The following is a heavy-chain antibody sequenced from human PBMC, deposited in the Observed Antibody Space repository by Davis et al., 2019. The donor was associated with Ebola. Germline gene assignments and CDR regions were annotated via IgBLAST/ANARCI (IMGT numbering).Heavy chain of an antibody. Sequence: ESLKISCTVSGGSISSYYWSWIRQPPGKGLEWIGYIYYSGSTNYNPSLKSRVTISVDTSKNQFSLKLSSVTAADTAVYYCARAYDFWSGYPYYYYGMDVWGQGTTVTVSS. CDR2: IYYSGST. J-gene: IGHJ6*02. CDR1: GGSISSYY. CDR3: ARAYDFWSGYPYYYYGMDV. D-gene: IGHD3-3*01. V-gene: IGHV4-59*01.